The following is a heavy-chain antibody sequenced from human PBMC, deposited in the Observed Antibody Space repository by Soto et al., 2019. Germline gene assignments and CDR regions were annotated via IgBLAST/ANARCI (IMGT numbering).Heavy chain of an antibody. CDR2: ISSSSSYI. D-gene: IGHD3-16*02. CDR1: GFTFSSYS. J-gene: IGHJ3*02. CDR3: ARVGDYVWGSYRTPFAFDI. V-gene: IGHV3-21*01. Sequence: EVQLVESGGGLVKPGGSLRLSCAASGFTFSSYSMNWVRQAPGKGLEWVSSISSSSSYIYYADSVKGRFTISRDNAKNSLYLQMTSLRAEDTAVYYCARVGDYVWGSYRTPFAFDIWGQGTMVTVSS.